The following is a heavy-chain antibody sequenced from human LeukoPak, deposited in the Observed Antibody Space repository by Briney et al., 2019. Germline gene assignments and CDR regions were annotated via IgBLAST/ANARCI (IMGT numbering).Heavy chain of an antibody. Sequence: SETLSLTCTVSGGSISSSSSYWGWIRQPPGKGLEWIGSIYYSGSTYYNPSLKSRVTISVDTSKNQFSLKLSSVTAADTAVYYCARRGDSSGYYNWFDRWGKGTLVTVSS. CDR3: ARRGDSSGYYNWFDR. J-gene: IGHJ5*02. CDR1: GGSISSSSSY. V-gene: IGHV4-39*01. D-gene: IGHD3-22*01. CDR2: IYYSGST.